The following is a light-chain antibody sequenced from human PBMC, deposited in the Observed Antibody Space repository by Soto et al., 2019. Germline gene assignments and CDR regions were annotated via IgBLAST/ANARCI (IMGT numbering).Light chain of an antibody. J-gene: IGKJ5*01. V-gene: IGKV1-5*03. Sequence: IQMTQSPSTLSPSVADMVTFVFRASQSITTWLAWYQQKPGKAPNLLIYKASSLESGVPSRFSGSGSGTDFTLTISGLEPADFAVYYCQQCNSWSIAFGQGTRVEIK. CDR3: QQCNSWSIA. CDR1: QSITTW. CDR2: KAS.